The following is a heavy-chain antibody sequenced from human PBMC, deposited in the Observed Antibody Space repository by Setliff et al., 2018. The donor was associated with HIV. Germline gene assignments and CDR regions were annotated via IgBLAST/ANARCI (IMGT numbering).Heavy chain of an antibody. CDR1: GYTFTSYG. J-gene: IGHJ3*01. CDR2: ISAYSGNA. V-gene: IGHV1-18*01. CDR3: ARDDADTAMVIAFDV. Sequence: ASVKVSCKASGYTFTSYGISWVRQTPGQGLEWMGWISAYSGNANYAQKIQGRVTMTTDTSTSTAYMELRSLRSDDTAVYYCARDDADTAMVIAFDVWGQGTMVTVSS. D-gene: IGHD5-18*01.